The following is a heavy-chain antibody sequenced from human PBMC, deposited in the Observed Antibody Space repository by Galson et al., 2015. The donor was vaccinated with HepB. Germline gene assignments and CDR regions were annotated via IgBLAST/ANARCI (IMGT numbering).Heavy chain of an antibody. CDR2: ISAYNGNT. CDR3: ARDRFVRYYDSSGGAYYGMDV. J-gene: IGHJ6*02. V-gene: IGHV1-18*04. Sequence: SVKVSCKASGYTFTSYGISWVRQAPGQGLEWMGWISAYNGNTNYAQKLQGRVTMTTDTSTSTAYMELRSLRSDDTAVYYCARDRFVRYYDSSGGAYYGMDVWGQGTTVTVSS. D-gene: IGHD3-22*01. CDR1: GYTFTSYG.